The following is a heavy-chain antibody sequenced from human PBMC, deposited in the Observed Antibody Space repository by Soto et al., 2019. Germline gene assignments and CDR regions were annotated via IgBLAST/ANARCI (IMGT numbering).Heavy chain of an antibody. D-gene: IGHD3-22*01. V-gene: IGHV3-48*01. Sequence: GGSLRLSCAACGFRFSSYGMNWVRQAPGKGLEWVSYISSSSSTIYYADSVKGRFTISRDTAKNSLYLQMNSLRAEDTAVYYCARSPHYYDSSGYYGFWGQGTLVTVSS. J-gene: IGHJ4*02. CDR1: GFRFSSYG. CDR2: ISSSSSTI. CDR3: ARSPHYYDSSGYYGF.